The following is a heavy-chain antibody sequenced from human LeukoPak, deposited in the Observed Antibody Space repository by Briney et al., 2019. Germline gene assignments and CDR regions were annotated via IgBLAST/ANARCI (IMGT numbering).Heavy chain of an antibody. D-gene: IGHD1-1*01. CDR3: ARDLGGGTTGFDY. J-gene: IGHJ4*02. V-gene: IGHV4-59*01. CDR2: IYYSGST. Sequence: SETLSITCTVSGGSISSYYWSWIRQPPGKGLEWIGYIYYSGSTNYNPSLKSRVTISVDTSKNQFSLKLSSVTAADTAVYYCARDLGGGTTGFDYWGQGTLVTVSS. CDR1: GGSISSYY.